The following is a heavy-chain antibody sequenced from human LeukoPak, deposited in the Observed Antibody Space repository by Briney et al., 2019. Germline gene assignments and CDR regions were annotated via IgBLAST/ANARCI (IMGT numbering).Heavy chain of an antibody. Sequence: YSGGSTDYADSVKGRFTISRDNSKNTLYLQMNSLRAEDTAVYYCARDWGKGDYWGQGTLVTVSS. D-gene: IGHD3-16*01. V-gene: IGHV3-53*01. J-gene: IGHJ4*02. CDR2: YSGGST. CDR3: ARDWGKGDY.